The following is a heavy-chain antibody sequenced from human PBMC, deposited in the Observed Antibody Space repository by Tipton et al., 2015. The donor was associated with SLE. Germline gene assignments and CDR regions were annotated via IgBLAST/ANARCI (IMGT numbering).Heavy chain of an antibody. CDR2: FYYSGST. CDR1: GGSMSTYY. Sequence: TLSLTCTVSGGSMSTYYWNWIRQFPGKGLEWIGYFYYSGSTSYNPSLKSRVTISLDKSKNQFSLKLSSVTAADTAIYYCARQLGYGDPFAFDYWGQGTLVTVSS. V-gene: IGHV4-59*01. CDR3: ARQLGYGDPFAFDY. D-gene: IGHD4-17*01. J-gene: IGHJ4*02.